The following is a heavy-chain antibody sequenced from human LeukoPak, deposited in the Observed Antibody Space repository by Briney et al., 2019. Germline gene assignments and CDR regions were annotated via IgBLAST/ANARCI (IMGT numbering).Heavy chain of an antibody. Sequence: GGSLRLSCAASGFTFTSYWMHWVRQAPGKGLVWLSRINTDGTITSYADSLEGRFTVSRDNAKNTLYLQVNNLRAEDTAVYYCARGPNSNWSGLDFWGQGTLLTVSS. CDR2: INTDGTIT. CDR3: ARGPNSNWSGLDF. V-gene: IGHV3-74*01. J-gene: IGHJ4*02. CDR1: GFTFTSYW. D-gene: IGHD6-6*01.